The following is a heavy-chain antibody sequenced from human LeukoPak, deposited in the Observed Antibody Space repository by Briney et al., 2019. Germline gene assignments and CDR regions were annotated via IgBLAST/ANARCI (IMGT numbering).Heavy chain of an antibody. Sequence: PSETLSLTCTVSGGSISSYDWSWIRQPAGKGLEWIGRIYTRGSTNYNPSLKSRVTISVDKSKNQFSLKLSSVTAADTAVYYCARGANYYDSRAFDYWGQGTLVTVSS. V-gene: IGHV4-4*07. CDR1: GGSISSYD. J-gene: IGHJ4*02. D-gene: IGHD3-22*01. CDR3: ARGANYYDSRAFDY. CDR2: IYTRGST.